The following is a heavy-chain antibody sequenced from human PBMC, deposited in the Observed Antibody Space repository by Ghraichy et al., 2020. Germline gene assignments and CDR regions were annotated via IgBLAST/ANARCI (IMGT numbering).Heavy chain of an antibody. J-gene: IGHJ5*02. CDR1: GFRFNKYW. D-gene: IGHD3-3*01. CDR3: ARGSFYDFWSASDWFDP. V-gene: IGHV3-7*04. CDR2: IKQDGSEK. Sequence: GSLRLSCAASGFRFNKYWMSWVRQAPGKGLEWVANIKQDGSEKFYADSLKGRFTISSDNANNSLYLRMSSLRVEDTAVYYCARGSFYDFWSASDWFDPWGQGVLVTVSS.